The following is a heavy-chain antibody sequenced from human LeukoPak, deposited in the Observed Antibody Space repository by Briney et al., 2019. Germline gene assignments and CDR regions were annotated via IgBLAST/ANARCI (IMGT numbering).Heavy chain of an antibody. J-gene: IGHJ4*02. CDR1: GFTFSSYW. V-gene: IGHV3-7*01. Sequence: PGGSLRLSCAASGFTFSSYWMSWVRQAPGKGLEWVANIKQDGSEKYYVDSVKGRFTISRDNAKNSLYLQMNSLRAEDTAVYYCATAWSGYTYYFDYWGQGTLVTVSS. CDR3: ATAWSGYTYYFDY. D-gene: IGHD3-3*01. CDR2: IKQDGSEK.